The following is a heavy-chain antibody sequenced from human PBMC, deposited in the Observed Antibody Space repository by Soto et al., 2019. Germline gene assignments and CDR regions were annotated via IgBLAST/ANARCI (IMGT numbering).Heavy chain of an antibody. CDR1: GFTFSSYA. V-gene: IGHV3-30-3*01. CDR3: ARAYCGGDCHALRGYYFDY. J-gene: IGHJ4*02. CDR2: ISYDGSNK. Sequence: GGSLRLSCAASGFTFSSYAMHWVRQAPGKGLEWVAVISYDGSNKYYADSVKGRFTISRDNSKNTLYLQMNSLRAEDTAVYYCARAYCGGDCHALRGYYFDYWGQGTLVTVSS. D-gene: IGHD2-21*02.